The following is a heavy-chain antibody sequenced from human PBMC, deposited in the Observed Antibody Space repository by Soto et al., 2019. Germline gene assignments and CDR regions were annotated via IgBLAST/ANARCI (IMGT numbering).Heavy chain of an antibody. CDR3: ARDRLMATAGTARHYFGLDV. D-gene: IGHD5-18*01. Sequence: LSLTCTVSGGSIRSGGYYWSWVRQSPRRGLEWIGNIYYSGSTYYNPSLKSRLTISVDTSKNQFSLNLSSVTAADTAVYYCARDRLMATAGTARHYFGLDVWGQGTTVTVSS. J-gene: IGHJ6*02. CDR1: GGSIRSGGYY. CDR2: IYYSGST. V-gene: IGHV4-31*03.